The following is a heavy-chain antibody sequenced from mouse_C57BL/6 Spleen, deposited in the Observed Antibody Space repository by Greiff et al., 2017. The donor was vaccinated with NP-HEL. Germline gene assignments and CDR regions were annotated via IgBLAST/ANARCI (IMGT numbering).Heavy chain of an antibody. J-gene: IGHJ1*03. CDR2: INPNNGGT. CDR1: GYTFTDYN. D-gene: IGHD1-1*01. CDR3: ATDYYGSSYGYFDV. V-gene: IGHV1-18*01. Sequence: EVQLQQSGPELVKPGASVKIPCKASGYTFTDYNMDWVKQSHGKSLEWIGDINPNNGGTIYNQKFKGKATLTVDKSSSTAYMELRSLTSEDTAVYYCATDYYGSSYGYFDVWGTGTTVTVSS.